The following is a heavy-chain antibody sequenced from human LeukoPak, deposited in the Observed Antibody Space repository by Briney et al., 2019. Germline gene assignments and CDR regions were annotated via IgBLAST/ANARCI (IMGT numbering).Heavy chain of an antibody. Sequence: GGSLRLSCAASGFILSTYVMSWVRQAPGKGLEWVSTISSSGGYTYYADSVKGRFTISRDNAKNSLYLQMNSLRAEDTAVYYCARVGATSYGDYDYWGQGTLVTVSS. J-gene: IGHJ4*02. CDR2: ISSSGGYT. CDR1: GFILSTYV. CDR3: ARVGATSYGDYDY. D-gene: IGHD4-17*01. V-gene: IGHV3-21*01.